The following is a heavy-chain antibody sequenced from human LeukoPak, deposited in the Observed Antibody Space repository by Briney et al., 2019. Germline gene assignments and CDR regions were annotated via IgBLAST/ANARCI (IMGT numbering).Heavy chain of an antibody. D-gene: IGHD6-19*01. CDR3: ARSGYSSGWYHLNWFDP. J-gene: IGHJ5*02. CDR2: INHSGST. V-gene: IGHV4-34*01. Sequence: SETLSLTCAVYGGSSSGYYWSWIRQPPGKGLEWIGEINHSGSTNYNPSLKSRVTISVDTSKNQFSLKLSSVTAADTAVYYCARSGYSSGWYHLNWFDPWGQGTLVTVSS. CDR1: GGSSSGYY.